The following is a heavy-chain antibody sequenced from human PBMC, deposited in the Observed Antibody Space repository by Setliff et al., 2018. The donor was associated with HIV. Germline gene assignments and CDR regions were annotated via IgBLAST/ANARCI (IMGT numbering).Heavy chain of an antibody. CDR3: ARLVVLVPGHMEYYDY. Sequence: GGSLRLSCIASGFTFSSYWMTWVRQAPGKGPECVANIKEDGSEKYYLGSVRGRFTISRDNAKNLVYLQMSSLRAEDTAVYYCARLVVLVPGHMEYYDYWGQGSLVTVPQ. D-gene: IGHD2-8*02. V-gene: IGHV3-7*01. J-gene: IGHJ4*02. CDR2: IKEDGSEK. CDR1: GFTFSSYW.